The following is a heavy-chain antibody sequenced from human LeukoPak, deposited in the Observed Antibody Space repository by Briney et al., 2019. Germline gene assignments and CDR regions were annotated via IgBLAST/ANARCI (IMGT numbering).Heavy chain of an antibody. CDR3: ARDYPRIFTGYYYYYMDV. D-gene: IGHD3-3*02. CDR1: GFTFSRYW. V-gene: IGHV3-7*01. J-gene: IGHJ6*03. CDR2: IKQDGSEK. Sequence: GGSLRLSCAASGFTFSRYWMSWVRQAPGKGLEWGANIKQDGSEKYYVDSVKGRCTISRENAKNSLYLQMNSLRAEDTAVYYCARDYPRIFTGYYYYYMDVWGKGTTVTVSS.